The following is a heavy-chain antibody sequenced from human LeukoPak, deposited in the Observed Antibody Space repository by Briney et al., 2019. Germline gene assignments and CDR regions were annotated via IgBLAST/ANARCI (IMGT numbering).Heavy chain of an antibody. D-gene: IGHD3-10*01. CDR1: GFTLSNYA. J-gene: IGHJ6*01. CDR2: ICSNGGST. CDR3: ARVHKPQGSSPVESYYYYGMDG. V-gene: IGHV3-64*04. Sequence: PGGSLRLSRSVSGFTLSNYAMHWVRQAPRRGLEYVSGICSNGGSTYYAGSVKGRFTISRDNSKNTLYLQMNSLRAEDTAVYCCARVHKPQGSSPVESYYYYGMDGWGQGATVTVSS.